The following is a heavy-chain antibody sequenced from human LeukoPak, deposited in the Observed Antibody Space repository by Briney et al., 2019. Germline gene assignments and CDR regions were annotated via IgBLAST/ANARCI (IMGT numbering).Heavy chain of an antibody. CDR2: ITSDSSTI. CDR1: GFTFSSYS. CDR3: ATAKNDY. Sequence: PGGSLRLSCAASGFTFSSYSMNWVRQAPGKGLEWVSYITSDSSTIYYADSVKGRFTISRVNAENSLYLQMDSLRAEDTAVYYCATAKNDYWGQGTLVTVSS. V-gene: IGHV3-48*01. J-gene: IGHJ4*02.